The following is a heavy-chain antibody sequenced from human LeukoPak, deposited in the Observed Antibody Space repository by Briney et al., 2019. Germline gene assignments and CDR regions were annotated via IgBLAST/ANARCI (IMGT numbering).Heavy chain of an antibody. CDR2: INPNGGGT. Sequence: VASVKVSCKASGYTFTGYHMHWVRQAPGQGLEWMGSINPNGGGTKYAQKFQGRVTMTRDRSISTAYMELSRLTSDDTAVYYCARASFWESPINWFAPWGQGTLVTVSS. J-gene: IGHJ5*02. CDR3: ARASFWESPINWFAP. V-gene: IGHV1-2*02. CDR1: GYTFTGYH. D-gene: IGHD3-16*01.